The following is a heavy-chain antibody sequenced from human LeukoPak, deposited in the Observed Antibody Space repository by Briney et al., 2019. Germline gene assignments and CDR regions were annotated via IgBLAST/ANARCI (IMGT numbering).Heavy chain of an antibody. CDR2: INPNSGGT. CDR1: GYTFTGYY. V-gene: IGHV1-2*02. Sequence: ASVKVSCKASGYTFTGYYMHWVRQAPGQGLEWMGWINPNSGGTNYAQKFQGRVTMTRDTSISTAYMELSRLRSDDTAVYYCAVVPAAILSVSSGDYWGQGTLVTVSS. J-gene: IGHJ4*02. D-gene: IGHD2-2*01. CDR3: AVVPAAILSVSSGDY.